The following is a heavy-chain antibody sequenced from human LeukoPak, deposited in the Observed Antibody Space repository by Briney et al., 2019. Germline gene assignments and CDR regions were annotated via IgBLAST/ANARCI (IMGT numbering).Heavy chain of an antibody. CDR1: GGSISSYY. D-gene: IGHD3-3*01. CDR3: ARAHYDFWSGPSFYWFDP. V-gene: IGHV4-59*01. J-gene: IGHJ5*02. Sequence: SETLSLTCTVSGGSISSYYWSWIRQPPGKGLEWIGYIYYSGSTNYNPSLKSRVTISVDTSKNQFSLKLSSVTAADTAVYYCARAHYDFWSGPSFYWFDPWGQGTLVTVSS. CDR2: IYYSGST.